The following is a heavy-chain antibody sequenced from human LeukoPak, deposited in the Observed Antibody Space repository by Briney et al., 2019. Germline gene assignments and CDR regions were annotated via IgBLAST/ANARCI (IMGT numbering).Heavy chain of an antibody. Sequence: SETLSLTCTVSGGSISSYYWSWIRQPAGKGLEWIGRIYTSGSTNYNPSLKSRVTMSVDTSKNQFSLKLSSVTAADTAVYYCARGRRRAYYDFWSGYATYFISYFDYWGRGTLVTVSS. CDR2: IYTSGST. D-gene: IGHD3-3*01. CDR3: ARGRRRAYYDFWSGYATYFISYFDY. CDR1: GGSISSYY. V-gene: IGHV4-4*07. J-gene: IGHJ4*02.